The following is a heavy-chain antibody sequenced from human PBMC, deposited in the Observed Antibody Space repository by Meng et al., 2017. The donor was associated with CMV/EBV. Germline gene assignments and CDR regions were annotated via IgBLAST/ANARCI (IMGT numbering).Heavy chain of an antibody. J-gene: IGHJ6*02. Sequence: GGSLRLSCAASGFTFDDYAMHWVRQAPGKGLEWVSGISWNSGSIGYADSVKGRFTISRDNAKNSLYLQINSLRAEDTALYYCAKDMGEGIQLWSWGMDVWGQGTTVTVSS. CDR1: GFTFDDYA. CDR3: AKDMGEGIQLWSWGMDV. V-gene: IGHV3-9*01. CDR2: ISWNSGSI. D-gene: IGHD5-18*01.